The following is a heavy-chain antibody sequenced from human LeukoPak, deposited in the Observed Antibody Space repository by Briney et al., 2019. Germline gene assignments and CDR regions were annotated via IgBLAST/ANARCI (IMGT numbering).Heavy chain of an antibody. D-gene: IGHD3-16*01. CDR2: ISRTTNYT. Sequence: GGSLRLSCAASGFTFSSYYMNWVRQAPGKGLEWVSSISRTTNYTYYTDSVKGRFTIPRDNAKNSLYLQMNSLTAEDTAVYYCTRVSYADGGYFDYWGQGTLVTVSS. CDR3: TRVSYADGGYFDY. V-gene: IGHV3-21*01. CDR1: GFTFSSYY. J-gene: IGHJ4*02.